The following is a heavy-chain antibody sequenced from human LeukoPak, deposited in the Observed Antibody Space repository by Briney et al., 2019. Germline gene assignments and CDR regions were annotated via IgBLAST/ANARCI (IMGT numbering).Heavy chain of an antibody. J-gene: IGHJ4*02. CDR1: GGSISSYY. CDR2: IYYSGST. CDR3: ARDGEGYFDY. Sequence: PSETLSLTCTVSGGSISSYYWSWIRQPPPQGLEWIGYIYYSGSTNYNPSLKSRVTISVDTSKNQFSLKLSSVSAADTAVYYCARDGEGYFDYWGQGTLVTVSS. V-gene: IGHV4-59*01.